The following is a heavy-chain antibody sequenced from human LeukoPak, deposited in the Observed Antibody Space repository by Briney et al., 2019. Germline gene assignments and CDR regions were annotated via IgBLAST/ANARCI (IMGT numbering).Heavy chain of an antibody. CDR2: IGRDATTK. Sequence: GGSLRLSCAASRFTFTISGMHWVRQAPGEGLEWVAFIGRDATTKYYTDSVKGRFTNSGDGSYNTAYLQMNSLKPEDTAIYYCVKDGEWTFDVWGPGTMVTVSS. V-gene: IGHV3-30*02. CDR3: VKDGEWTFDV. CDR1: RFTFTISG. J-gene: IGHJ3*01. D-gene: IGHD3-3*01.